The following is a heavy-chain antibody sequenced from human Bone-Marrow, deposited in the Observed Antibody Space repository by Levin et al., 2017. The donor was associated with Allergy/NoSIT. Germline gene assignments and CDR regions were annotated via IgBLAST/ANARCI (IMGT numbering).Heavy chain of an antibody. Sequence: GSLRLSCTVSGGSISSYYWSWIRQPPGKGLEWIGYIYYSGSTNYNPSLKSRVTISVDTSKNQFSLKLSSVTAADTAVYYCAGGYNSPSRYYWGQGTLVTVSS. V-gene: IGHV4-59*01. D-gene: IGHD5-24*01. CDR3: AGGYNSPSRYY. J-gene: IGHJ4*02. CDR2: IYYSGST. CDR1: GGSISSYY.